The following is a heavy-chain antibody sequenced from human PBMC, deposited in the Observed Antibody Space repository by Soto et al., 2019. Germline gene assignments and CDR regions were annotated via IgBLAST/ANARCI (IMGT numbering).Heavy chain of an antibody. CDR1: GGSIRSYY. CDR3: SSGCYGYFDY. J-gene: IGHJ4*02. D-gene: IGHD2-2*01. Sequence: SETLSLTCPVSGGSIRSYYWSWIRQPPGKGLEWIGYVYYSGSTNYNPSLQIRVTISVDTSKNHFSLKLSSLTPGASAVFSCSSGCYGYFDYWGLGTLVTVSS. CDR2: VYYSGST. V-gene: IGHV4-59*01.